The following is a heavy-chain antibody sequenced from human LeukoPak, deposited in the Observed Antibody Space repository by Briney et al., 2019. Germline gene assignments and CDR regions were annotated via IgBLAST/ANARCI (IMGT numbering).Heavy chain of an antibody. J-gene: IGHJ4*02. CDR2: ISPSGYYT. CDR3: ARDNSGWSVDY. V-gene: IGHV1-46*04. Sequence: ASVKVSCKASGYTFSSYYMHWVRQAPGQGLEWMGIISPSGYYTRYAQKLQGRVSMTLDTSTSTVYMELNSLESGDTAMYYCARDNSGWSVDYWGQGTLVTVTS. D-gene: IGHD6-19*01. CDR1: GYTFSSYY.